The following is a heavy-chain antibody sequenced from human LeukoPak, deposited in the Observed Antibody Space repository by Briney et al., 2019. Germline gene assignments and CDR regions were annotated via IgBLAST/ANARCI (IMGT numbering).Heavy chain of an antibody. CDR3: ASDPYYDILTGYYIENHH. V-gene: IGHV1-2*02. D-gene: IGHD3-9*01. Sequence: EASVKVSCKASGYTFTGYYMHWLRQSPGQGLEWMGWINPNSGCTNYAQKFQGRVTMTRDTSISTAYMELSRLRSDDTAVYYCASDPYYDILTGYYIENHHWGQGTLVTVSS. J-gene: IGHJ5*02. CDR1: GYTFTGYY. CDR2: INPNSGCT.